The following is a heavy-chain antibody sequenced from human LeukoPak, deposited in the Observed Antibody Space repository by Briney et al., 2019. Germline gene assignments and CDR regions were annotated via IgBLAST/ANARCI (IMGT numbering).Heavy chain of an antibody. CDR1: GYSISSGYY. CDR2: IYHSGST. CDR3: ARAGFVVVTAIYYYGMDV. J-gene: IGHJ6*02. V-gene: IGHV4-38-2*02. D-gene: IGHD2-21*02. Sequence: SETLSLTCTVSGYSISSGYYWGWIRQPPGKGLEWIGSIYHSGSTYYNPSLKSRVTISVDTSKNQFSLKLSSVTAADTAVYYCARAGFVVVTAIYYYGMDVWGQGTTVTVSS.